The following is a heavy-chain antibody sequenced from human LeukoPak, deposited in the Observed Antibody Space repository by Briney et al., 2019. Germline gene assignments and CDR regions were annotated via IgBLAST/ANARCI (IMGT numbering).Heavy chain of an antibody. CDR3: ARDRPGDSHFDY. D-gene: IGHD2-21*01. V-gene: IGHV3-48*01. Sequence: GGSLRPSCAASGFTFSSYSMNWVRQAPGEGLEWISYISFSSSTIYYADSVKGRFTISRDNGKNSLYLQMDSLRAEDTAVYYCARDRPGDSHFDYWGQGTLVTVSS. CDR1: GFTFSSYS. J-gene: IGHJ4*01. CDR2: ISFSSSTI.